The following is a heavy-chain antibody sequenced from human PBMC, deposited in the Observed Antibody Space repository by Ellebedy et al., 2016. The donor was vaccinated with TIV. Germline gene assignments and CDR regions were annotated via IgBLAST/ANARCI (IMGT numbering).Heavy chain of an antibody. Sequence: SETLSLTCTVSGYSISSGYYWGWIRQPPGKGLEWIGSIYHSGSTYYNPSLKSRVTISVDTSKNQFSLKLSSVTAADTAVYYCAREWTVAGTGSGHGMDVWGQGTTVTVSS. CDR2: IYHSGST. D-gene: IGHD6-19*01. V-gene: IGHV4-38-2*02. CDR3: AREWTVAGTGSGHGMDV. CDR1: GYSISSGYY. J-gene: IGHJ6*02.